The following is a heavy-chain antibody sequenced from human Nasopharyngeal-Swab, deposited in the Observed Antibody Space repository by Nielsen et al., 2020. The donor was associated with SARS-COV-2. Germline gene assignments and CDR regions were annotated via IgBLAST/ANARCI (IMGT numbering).Heavy chain of an antibody. Sequence: ASVKVSCKASGYTFTSYDINWVRQATGQGLEWMGWMNPNSGNTGYAQKFQGRVTMTRNTAISTAYTELSSLRSEDTAVYYCARGTTVREFDWLFADYGMDVWGQGTTVTVSS. V-gene: IGHV1-8*01. J-gene: IGHJ6*02. CDR3: ARGTTVREFDWLFADYGMDV. CDR1: GYTFTSYD. D-gene: IGHD3-9*01. CDR2: MNPNSGNT.